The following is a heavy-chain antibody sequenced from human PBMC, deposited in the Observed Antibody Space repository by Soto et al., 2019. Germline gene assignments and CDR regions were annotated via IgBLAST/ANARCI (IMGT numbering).Heavy chain of an antibody. V-gene: IGHV4-39*01. Sequence: QLQLQESGPGLVKPSETLSLTCTVSGGSISSSSYYWGWIRQPPGKGLEWIGSMYYSGNAYYNPSVKSRVTMSVDTSKNQFSLKLSSVTAADTAVYYCARHDAAGGTRDTFDIWGQGTMVTVSS. J-gene: IGHJ3*02. CDR2: MYYSGNA. D-gene: IGHD6-13*01. CDR3: ARHDAAGGTRDTFDI. CDR1: GGSISSSSYY.